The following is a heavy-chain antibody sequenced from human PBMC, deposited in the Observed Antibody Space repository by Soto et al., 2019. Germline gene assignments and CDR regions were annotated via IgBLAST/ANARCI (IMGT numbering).Heavy chain of an antibody. CDR3: ARSHRDNWGSPDYFDY. CDR2: IYYNGDT. V-gene: IGHV4-31*03. D-gene: IGHD7-27*01. Sequence: QVQLQESGPGLVKPSQTLSLTCTVSGGSISSGGYYWSWIRQHPGKGLEWIGYIYYNGDTYYNPSLKSRVSISRDTSQNQFCLRPTSVTAADTAVYYCARSHRDNWGSPDYFDYWGQGTLVTVSS. CDR1: GGSISSGGYY. J-gene: IGHJ4*02.